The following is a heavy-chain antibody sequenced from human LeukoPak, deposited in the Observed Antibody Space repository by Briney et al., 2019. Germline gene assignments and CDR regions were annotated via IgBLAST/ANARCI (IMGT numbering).Heavy chain of an antibody. J-gene: IGHJ4*02. CDR2: ISAYNGNT. CDR3: ARGQDQWLVRFSLGTPLDY. D-gene: IGHD6-19*01. V-gene: IGHV1-18*01. CDR1: GYTFTSYG. Sequence: ASVKVSCKASGYTFTSYGISWVRQAPGQGLEWMGWISAYNGNTNYAQKLQGRVTMTTDTSTSTAYMELRSLRSDDTAVYYCARGQDQWLVRFSLGTPLDYWGQGTLVTVSS.